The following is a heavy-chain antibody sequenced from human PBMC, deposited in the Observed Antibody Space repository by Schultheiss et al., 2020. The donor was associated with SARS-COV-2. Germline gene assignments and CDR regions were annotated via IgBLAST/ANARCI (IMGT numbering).Heavy chain of an antibody. J-gene: IGHJ4*02. Sequence: GGSLRLSCAASGFTFSSYAMSWVRQAPGQGLEWVSVISGSGGSTNYADSVQGRFTISRDNSKNTLFLQMNSLRAEDTAVYYCAREQLLPETFNFDYWGQGTLVTVSS. CDR3: AREQLLPETFNFDY. V-gene: IGHV3-23*01. D-gene: IGHD3-22*01. CDR1: GFTFSSYA. CDR2: ISGSGGST.